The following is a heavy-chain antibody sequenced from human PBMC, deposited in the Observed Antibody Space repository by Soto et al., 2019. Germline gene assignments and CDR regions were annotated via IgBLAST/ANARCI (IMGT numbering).Heavy chain of an antibody. Sequence: EVQLLESGGGLVQPGGSLKISCAVSGFTFSSYAMSWVRQAPGKGLEWVSGISGTGGVTNYAESVKGRFTISRDTPKNRLYLEMKSLRVEDTAVYYCAKDVHYDIVTGIEYFDHWGQGTLVTVSS. CDR1: GFTFSSYA. D-gene: IGHD3-9*01. CDR2: ISGTGGVT. CDR3: AKDVHYDIVTGIEYFDH. J-gene: IGHJ1*01. V-gene: IGHV3-23*01.